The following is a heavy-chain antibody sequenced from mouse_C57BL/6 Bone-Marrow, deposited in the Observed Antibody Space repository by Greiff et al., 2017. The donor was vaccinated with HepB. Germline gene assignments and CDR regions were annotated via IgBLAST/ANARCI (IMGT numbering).Heavy chain of an antibody. CDR1: GYAFSSSW. CDR2: IYPGDGDT. V-gene: IGHV1-82*01. J-gene: IGHJ4*01. CDR3: ASITTVVAPYAMDY. Sequence: QVQLKESGPELVKPGASVKISCKASGYAFSSSWMNWVKQRPGKGLEWIGRIYPGDGDTNYNGKFKGKATLTADKSSSTAYMQLSSLTSEDSAVYFCASITTVVAPYAMDYWGQGTSVTVSS. D-gene: IGHD1-1*01.